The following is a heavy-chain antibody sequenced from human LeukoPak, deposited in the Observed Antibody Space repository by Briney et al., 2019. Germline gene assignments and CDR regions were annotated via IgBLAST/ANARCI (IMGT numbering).Heavy chain of an antibody. Sequence: SETLSLTCTVSGGSISSGSYYWGWFRQPPGKGLAWIGSIFYSGSTYYNPSLKSRVTLAVDTSKNQISLKLSSVTAADTAVYYCARYCGGDCYSPYYGMDVWGQGTTVTVSS. J-gene: IGHJ6*02. D-gene: IGHD2-21*02. CDR2: IFYSGST. CDR1: GGSISSGSYY. CDR3: ARYCGGDCYSPYYGMDV. V-gene: IGHV4-39*01.